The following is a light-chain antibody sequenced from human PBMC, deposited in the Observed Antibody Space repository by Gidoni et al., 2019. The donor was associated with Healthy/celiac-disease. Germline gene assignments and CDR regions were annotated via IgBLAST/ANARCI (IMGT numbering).Light chain of an antibody. CDR3: QQFNSYPALT. CDR2: DAS. Sequence: AIQLTQSPSSLSASVGDRVTITCRASQGISSALAWYQQKPAKAPKLLIYDASSLESGVPSRISGSGSGTDFTLTISSLQPEDFATYYCQQFNSYPALTFGGGTKVEIK. CDR1: QGISSA. V-gene: IGKV1-13*02. J-gene: IGKJ4*01.